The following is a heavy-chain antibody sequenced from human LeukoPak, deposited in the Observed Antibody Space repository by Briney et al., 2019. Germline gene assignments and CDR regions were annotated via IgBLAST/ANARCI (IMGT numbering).Heavy chain of an antibody. CDR3: ARDRNYYGSGIDY. J-gene: IGHJ4*02. CDR2: IYYSGST. Sequence: SETLSLTCSVSGGSISSSTYYWGWFRQPPGKGLEWIGSIYYSGSTYYNPSLKSRVTISVDTSKNQFSLKLRSVTAADTAVYYCARDRNYYGSGIDYWGQGTLVTVSS. D-gene: IGHD3-10*01. V-gene: IGHV4-39*07. CDR1: GGSISSSTYY.